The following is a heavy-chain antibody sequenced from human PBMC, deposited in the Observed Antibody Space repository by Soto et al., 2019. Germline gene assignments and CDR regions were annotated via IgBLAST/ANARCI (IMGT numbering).Heavy chain of an antibody. CDR2: IYYSGST. CDR1: GGSISSGDYY. J-gene: IGHJ4*02. D-gene: IGHD6-13*01. V-gene: IGHV4-30-4*01. CDR3: ASEGIAASLDY. Sequence: SETLSLTCTVSGGSISSGDYYWSWIRQPPGKGLEWIGYIYYSGSTYYNPSLKSRVTISVDTYKNQFSLKLSSVTAADTAVYYCASEGIAASLDYWGQGTLVTVSS.